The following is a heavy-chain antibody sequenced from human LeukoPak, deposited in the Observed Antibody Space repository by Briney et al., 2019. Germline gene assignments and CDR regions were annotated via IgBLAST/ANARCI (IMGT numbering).Heavy chain of an antibody. Sequence: GRSLRLSCAASGFTFSSYAMHWVRQAPGKGLEWVAVISYDGSNKYYADSVKGRFTISRDNSKNTLYLQMNNLRAEDTAVYYCAKDGDSSSSYNWFDPWGQGTLVTVSS. CDR3: AKDGDSSSSYNWFDP. CDR1: GFTFSSYA. V-gene: IGHV3-30*04. J-gene: IGHJ5*02. CDR2: ISYDGSNK. D-gene: IGHD6-13*01.